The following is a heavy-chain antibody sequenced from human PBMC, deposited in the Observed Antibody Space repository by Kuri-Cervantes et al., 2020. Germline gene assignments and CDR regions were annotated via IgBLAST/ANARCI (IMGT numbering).Heavy chain of an antibody. CDR2: IYYSGST. V-gene: IGHV4-39*01. D-gene: IGHD6-13*01. J-gene: IGHJ4*02. CDR1: GGSISSSSYY. CDR3: ASNPAAAGTHLDH. Sequence: GSLRPSCTVSGGSISSSSYYWGWIRQPPGKGLEWIGSIYYSGSTYYNPSLKSRVTISVDTSKNQFSLKLSSVTAADTAVYYCASNPAAAGTHLDHWGQGTLVTVSS.